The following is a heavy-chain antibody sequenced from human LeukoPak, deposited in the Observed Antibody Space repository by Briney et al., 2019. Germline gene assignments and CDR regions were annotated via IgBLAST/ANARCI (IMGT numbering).Heavy chain of an antibody. CDR1: GGSISSSSYY. D-gene: IGHD4-17*01. J-gene: IGHJ4*02. V-gene: IGHV4-39*01. CDR3: ARGLFEVTTDY. CDR2: VYYSGST. Sequence: SETLSLTCTVSGGSISSSSYYWGWIRQPPGKGREWIGSVYYSGSTYYNPSLKSRVTISVDTSKNQFSLKLSSVTAADTAVYYCARGLFEVTTDYWGQGTLVTVSS.